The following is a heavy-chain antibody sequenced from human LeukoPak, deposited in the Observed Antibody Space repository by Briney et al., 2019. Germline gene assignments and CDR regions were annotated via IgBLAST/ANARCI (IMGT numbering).Heavy chain of an antibody. Sequence: GGSLRLSCAASGFTFSSYSMNWVRQAPGKGLEWVSSISSSSSYIYYADSVKGRFTISRDNAKNSLYLQMNSLRDEDTAVYYCARDSTYYYDSSGYQNWFDPWGQGTLVTVSS. CDR2: ISSSSSYI. V-gene: IGHV3-21*01. J-gene: IGHJ5*02. D-gene: IGHD3-22*01. CDR1: GFTFSSYS. CDR3: ARDSTYYYDSSGYQNWFDP.